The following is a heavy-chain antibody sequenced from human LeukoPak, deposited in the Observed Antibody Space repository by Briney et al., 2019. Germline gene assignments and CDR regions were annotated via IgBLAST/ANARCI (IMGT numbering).Heavy chain of an antibody. V-gene: IGHV4-59*08. CDR3: ARHAGCSGASCYSGFPDY. CDR1: GGSISSSY. Sequence: SETLSLTCTVSGGSISSSYWSWIRQPPGKGLEWIGYIFYSGSTKYNPSLKSRVTISQDTSKNQFSLKLSSVTAADTAVYYCARHAGCSGASCYSGFPDYWGQGTLVTVSS. CDR2: IFYSGST. J-gene: IGHJ4*02. D-gene: IGHD2-15*01.